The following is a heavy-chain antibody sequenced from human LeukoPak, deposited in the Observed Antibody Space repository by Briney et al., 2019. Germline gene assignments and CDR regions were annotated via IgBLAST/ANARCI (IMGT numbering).Heavy chain of an antibody. D-gene: IGHD2-2*01. CDR1: GGSISSGSYY. V-gene: IGHV4-61*02. CDR3: ANLGVVPAASRYYYYMDV. Sequence: PSQTLSLTCTVSGGSISSGSYYWSWIRQPAGKGLEWIGRIYTSGSTNYNPSLKSRVTISVDTSKNQFSLKLSSVTAADTAVYYCANLGVVPAASRYYYYMDVWGKGTTVTVSS. J-gene: IGHJ6*03. CDR2: IYTSGST.